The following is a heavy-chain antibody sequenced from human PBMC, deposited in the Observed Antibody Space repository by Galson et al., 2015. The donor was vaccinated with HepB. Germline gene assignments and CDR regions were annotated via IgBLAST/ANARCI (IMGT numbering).Heavy chain of an antibody. Sequence: SLRLSCAGSGFSFSDVYMNWVRQAPGKGLEWQAAISPDGSYRPYADSVKGRFTISRDNSDNTLSLQMNSLRPEDTAIYYCAKDVYSWGAVGTIDYWGRGTLVTVSS. CDR3: AKDVYSWGAVGTIDY. J-gene: IGHJ4*02. CDR1: GFSFSDVY. D-gene: IGHD6-13*01. V-gene: IGHV3-30*18. CDR2: ISPDGSYR.